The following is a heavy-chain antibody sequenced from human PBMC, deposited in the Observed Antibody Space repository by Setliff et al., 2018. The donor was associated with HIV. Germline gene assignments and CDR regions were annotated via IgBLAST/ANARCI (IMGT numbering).Heavy chain of an antibody. CDR1: GFTVSTYY. CDR2: IYSGGST. J-gene: IGHJ4*02. V-gene: IGHV3-66*02. Sequence: QPGGSLRLSCAASGFTVSTYYMSWVRQAPGKGLEWVSTIYSGGSTYHADSVKGRFTLSRDTSKNTLFLQMNSLRPEDAAVYYCARVADGYNSYFDYWGQGTVVTVSS. CDR3: ARVADGYNSYFDY. D-gene: IGHD5-18*01.